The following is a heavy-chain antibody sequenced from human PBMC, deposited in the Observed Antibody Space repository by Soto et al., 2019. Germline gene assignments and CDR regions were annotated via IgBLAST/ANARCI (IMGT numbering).Heavy chain of an antibody. V-gene: IGHV4-30-4*08. CDR3: AREDDGGDTLDV. Sequence: QVQLQQSGPGLVKPSQTLSLTCTVSGGSISSDSYHWTWIRQSPERGLEWIGYIHHSGSILYNPSLKSRVTISVDTSKNQFSLHLSSVTAAETAVYFCAREDDGGDTLDVWGQGTTVTVSS. CDR1: GGSISSDSYH. D-gene: IGHD2-21*02. J-gene: IGHJ6*02. CDR2: IHHSGSI.